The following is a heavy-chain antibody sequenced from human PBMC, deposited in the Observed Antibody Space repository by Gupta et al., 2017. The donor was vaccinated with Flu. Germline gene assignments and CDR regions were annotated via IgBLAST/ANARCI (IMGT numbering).Heavy chain of an antibody. CDR2: IDWDDDK. V-gene: IGHV2-70*01. D-gene: IGHD6-19*01. J-gene: IGHJ4*02. CDR3: ARRLAAVGGFDD. CDR1: GFRLSTSGMC. Sequence: QVTLRESGPALVKPTQTLTLTCTFSGFRLSTSGMCISWIRQSPGKALEWLALIDWDDDKYYNTSLKTRLTIYKDTSKNKVVLTLTKKTPVDTATYYFARRLAAVGGFDDGGQGTLVTVPS.